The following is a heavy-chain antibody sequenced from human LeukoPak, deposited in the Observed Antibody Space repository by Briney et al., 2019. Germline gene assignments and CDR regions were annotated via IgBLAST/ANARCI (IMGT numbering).Heavy chain of an antibody. CDR2: MNPNSGNT. CDR3: ARRAHTYYYDSSGGDY. D-gene: IGHD3-22*01. CDR1: GYTFTSYD. Sequence: GASVKVSCKASGYTFTSYDINWVRQATGQGLERMGWMNPNSGNTGYAQKFQGRVTMTRNTSISTAYMELSSLRSEDTAVYYCARRAHTYYYDSSGGDYWGQGTLVTVSS. V-gene: IGHV1-8*01. J-gene: IGHJ4*02.